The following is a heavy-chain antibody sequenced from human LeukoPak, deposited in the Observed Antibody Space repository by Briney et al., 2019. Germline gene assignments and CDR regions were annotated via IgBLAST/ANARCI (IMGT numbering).Heavy chain of an antibody. CDR3: AKDSRGGNPCGIDY. CDR2: IWYDGSNK. D-gene: IGHD4-23*01. V-gene: IGHV3-33*06. J-gene: IGHJ4*02. CDR1: GFTFSSYA. Sequence: GGSLRLSCAASGFTFSSYAMSWVRQAPGKGLEWVAVIWYDGSNKYYADSVKGRFTISRDNSKNTLYLQMNSLRAEDTAVYYCAKDSRGGNPCGIDYWGQGTLVTVSS.